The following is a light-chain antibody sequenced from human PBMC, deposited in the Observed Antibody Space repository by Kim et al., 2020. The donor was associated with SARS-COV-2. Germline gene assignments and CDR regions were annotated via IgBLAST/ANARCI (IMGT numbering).Light chain of an antibody. V-gene: IGKV3-20*01. CDR1: QGVTSNY. Sequence: QSQGTLSLSPGERATLSCRASQGVTSNYLAWYQQRPGQPPRLLIDGASSRATDIPDKFGGSGSGTDFTLTIAVYYCQQYGSAPSTFGQGTKVDIK. CDR3: QQYGSAPST. J-gene: IGKJ1*01. CDR2: GAS.